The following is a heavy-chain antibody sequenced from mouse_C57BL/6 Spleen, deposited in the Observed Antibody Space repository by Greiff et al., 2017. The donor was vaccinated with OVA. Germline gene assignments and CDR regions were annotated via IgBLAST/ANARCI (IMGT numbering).Heavy chain of an antibody. D-gene: IGHD4-1*01. CDR1: GFNIKDYY. CDR3: AFLTGTRY. V-gene: IGHV14-2*01. J-gene: IGHJ2*01. CDR2: IDPEDGET. Sequence: VQLQQSGAELVKPGASVKLSCTASGFNIKDYYMHWVKQRTEQGLEWIGRIDPEDGETKYAPKFPGKATITADTSSNTAYLQLSSLTSEDTAVYYCAFLTGTRYWGQGTTLTVSS.